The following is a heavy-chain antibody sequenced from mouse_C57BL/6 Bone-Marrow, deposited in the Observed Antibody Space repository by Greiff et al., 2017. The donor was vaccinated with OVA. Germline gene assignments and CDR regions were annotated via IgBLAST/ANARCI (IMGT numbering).Heavy chain of an antibody. J-gene: IGHJ1*03. V-gene: IGHV2-5*01. D-gene: IGHD2-3*01. CDR2: IWRGGST. CDR3: AKNLYDGYSWYFDV. Sequence: QVQLQQSGPGLVQPSQSLSITCTVSGFSLTSYGVHWVRQSPGKGLEWLGVIWRGGSTDYNAAFMSRLSITKDNSKSQVFFKMNSLQADDTAIYYCAKNLYDGYSWYFDVWGTGTTVTVSS. CDR1: GFSLTSYG.